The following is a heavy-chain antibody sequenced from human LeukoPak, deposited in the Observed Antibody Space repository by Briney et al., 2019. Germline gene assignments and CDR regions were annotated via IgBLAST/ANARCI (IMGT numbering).Heavy chain of an antibody. CDR2: IYYSGST. CDR3: ARDYSNQRGFDY. D-gene: IGHD4-11*01. J-gene: IGHJ4*02. V-gene: IGHV4-39*02. CDR1: GGSISSSSYY. Sequence: SETLSLTCTVSGGSISSSSYYWGWIRQPPGKEQEWIGSIYYSGSTYYNPSLKSRVTISVDTSKNQFSLKLSSVTAADTAVYYCARDYSNQRGFDYWGQGTLVTVSS.